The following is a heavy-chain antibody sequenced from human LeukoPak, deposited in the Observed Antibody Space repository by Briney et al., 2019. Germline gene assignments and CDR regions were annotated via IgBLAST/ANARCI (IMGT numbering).Heavy chain of an antibody. Sequence: GASVKVSCKASGYTFTSYYMHWVRQAPGQGLEWMGIINPSGGSTSYAQKFQGRVTMTRDMSTSTVYMELSSLRSEDTAVYYCARNPDYGDYDYYYYYMDVWDKGTTVTVSS. J-gene: IGHJ6*03. D-gene: IGHD4-17*01. CDR2: INPSGGST. V-gene: IGHV1-46*01. CDR1: GYTFTSYY. CDR3: ARNPDYGDYDYYYYYMDV.